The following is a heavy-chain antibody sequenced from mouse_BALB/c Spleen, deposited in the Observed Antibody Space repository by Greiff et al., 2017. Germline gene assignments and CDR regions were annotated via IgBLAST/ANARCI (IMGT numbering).Heavy chain of an antibody. CDR3: AREGDYYGSSSFAY. V-gene: IGHV3-6*02. D-gene: IGHD1-1*01. Sequence: EVKLVESGPGLVKPSQSLSLTCSVTGYSITSGYYWNWIRQFPGNKLEWMGYLSYDGSNNYNPSLKNRISITRDTSKNQFFLKLNSVTTEDTATYYCAREGDYYGSSSFAYWGQGTLVTVSA. CDR1: GYSITSGYY. CDR2: LSYDGSN. J-gene: IGHJ3*01.